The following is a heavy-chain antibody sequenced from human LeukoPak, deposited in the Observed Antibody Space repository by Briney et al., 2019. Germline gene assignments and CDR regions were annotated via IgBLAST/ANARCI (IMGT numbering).Heavy chain of an antibody. CDR1: GGSISSYY. Sequence: SETLSLTCTVSGGSISSYYWSWIRQPPGKGLEWIGYIYYSGSANYNPSLKSRVTISVDTSKNQFSLKLSSVTAADTAVYYCARITTKITMVRGVIIEGAFDIWGQGTMVTVSS. J-gene: IGHJ3*02. CDR3: ARITTKITMVRGVIIEGAFDI. CDR2: IYYSGSA. V-gene: IGHV4-59*01. D-gene: IGHD3-10*01.